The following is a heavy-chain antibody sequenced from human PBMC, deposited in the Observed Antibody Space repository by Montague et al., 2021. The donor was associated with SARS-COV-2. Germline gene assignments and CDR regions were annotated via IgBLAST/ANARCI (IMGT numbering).Heavy chain of an antibody. CDR3: ARHPTTLTTFH. J-gene: IGHJ4*02. D-gene: IGHD4-17*01. CDR1: GDSITSIIHY. CDR2: IFYTGTI. V-gene: IGHV4-39*01. Sequence: SETLSLTCTVSGDSITSIIHYRGWIRQPPGKGLEWIASIFYTGTIYYNPSLKSRVTMSLDTSKSQFSLNLTSVTAADTAVYFCARHPTTLTTFHWGQGSLVTVSS.